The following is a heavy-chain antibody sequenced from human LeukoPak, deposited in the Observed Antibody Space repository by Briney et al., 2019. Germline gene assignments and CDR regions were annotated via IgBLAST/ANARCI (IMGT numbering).Heavy chain of an antibody. J-gene: IGHJ6*03. CDR1: GFTFSIYW. CDR3: ARERGYDGSGSYGYYMDV. V-gene: IGHV3-74*01. CDR2: INSDWSST. D-gene: IGHD3-10*01. Sequence: TGGSLRLSCAASGFTFSIYWMHWVRQAPGKGLVWVSRINSDWSSTSYADSVKGRFTISRDNAKNTLYLQMNSLRAEDTAVYYCARERGYDGSGSYGYYMDVWGKGTTVTISS.